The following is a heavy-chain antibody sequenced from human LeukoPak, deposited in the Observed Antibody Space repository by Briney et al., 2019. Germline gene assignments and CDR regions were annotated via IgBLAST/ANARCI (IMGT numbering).Heavy chain of an antibody. CDR1: GFTFSSYA. D-gene: IGHD5-12*01. Sequence: PGGSLRLSCAASGFTFSSYAMSWVRQAPGKGLGWVSAISGSGGSTYYADSVKGRFTISRDNSKNTLYLQMNSLRAEDTAVYYCAKGRYSGYDTDYWGQGTLVTVSS. CDR2: ISGSGGST. CDR3: AKGRYSGYDTDY. J-gene: IGHJ4*02. V-gene: IGHV3-23*01.